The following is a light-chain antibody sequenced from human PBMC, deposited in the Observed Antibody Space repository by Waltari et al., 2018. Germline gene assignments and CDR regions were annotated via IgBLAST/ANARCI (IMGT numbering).Light chain of an antibody. CDR2: GAS. CDR3: QHYLRLPVT. Sequence: EIVLTQSPGTLSLSLGERATLSCRASQSVSRALAWYQQNPGQAPRLLIYGASTRATGIPARFSGSGSGTDFSLTISRLEPDDFAVYYCQHYLRLPVTFGQGTTVEI. V-gene: IGKV3-20*01. J-gene: IGKJ1*01. CDR1: QSVSRA.